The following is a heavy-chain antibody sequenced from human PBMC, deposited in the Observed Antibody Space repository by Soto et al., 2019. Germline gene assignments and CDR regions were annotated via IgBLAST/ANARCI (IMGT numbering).Heavy chain of an antibody. J-gene: IGHJ3*01. CDR1: GYTFTGYY. V-gene: IGHV1-2*04. CDR3: ARDLRAHKYYDILTRYYPGAFDC. D-gene: IGHD3-9*01. CDR2: INPNSGGT. Sequence: ASVKVSCKASGYTFTGYYMHSVRQSPGQRLEWMGWINPNSGGTNYAQKFQGWVTMTRDTSISTAYMELSRLRSDDTAVYYCARDLRAHKYYDILTRYYPGAFDCWGPGTMVTLSS.